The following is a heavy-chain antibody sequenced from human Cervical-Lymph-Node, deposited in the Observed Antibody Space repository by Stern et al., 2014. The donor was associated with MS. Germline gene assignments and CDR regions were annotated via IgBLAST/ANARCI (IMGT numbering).Heavy chain of an antibody. J-gene: IGHJ6*02. CDR1: RFSISDYA. V-gene: IGHV3-30-3*01. D-gene: IGHD2-15*01. CDR2: ISYDGSSK. CDR3: TREDCSGGSCRGMDV. Sequence: VQLVESEGDVVQPGRSLRLSCAASRFSISDYAMHWVRQAPGKGLEWVASISYDGSSKRYADSVKGRFTISRDNLKNTVYVQMNSLRAEDTAVYYCTREDCSGGSCRGMDVWGQGTTVTVSS.